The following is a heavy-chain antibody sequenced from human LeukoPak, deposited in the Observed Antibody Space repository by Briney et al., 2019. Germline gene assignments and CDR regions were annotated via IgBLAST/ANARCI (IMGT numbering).Heavy chain of an antibody. Sequence: SETLSLTCTVSGGSISSYYWSWIRQPPGKGLEWIGYIYYSGSTNYNPSLKSRVTTSVDTSKNQFSLKLSSVTAADTAVYYCARVGRGRGAFDYWGQGTLVTVSS. CDR2: IYYSGST. V-gene: IGHV4-59*08. J-gene: IGHJ4*02. CDR3: ARVGRGRGAFDY. CDR1: GGSISSYY. D-gene: IGHD1-26*01.